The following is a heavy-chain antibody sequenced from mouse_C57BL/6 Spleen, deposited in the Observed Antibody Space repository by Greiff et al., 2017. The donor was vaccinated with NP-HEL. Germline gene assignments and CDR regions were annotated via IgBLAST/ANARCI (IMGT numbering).Heavy chain of an antibody. CDR2: IDPSDSET. V-gene: IGHV1-52*01. Sequence: QVQLQQPGAELVRPGSSVKLSCKASGYTFTSYWMHWVKQRPIQGLEWIGNIDPSDSETHYNQKFKDKATLTVDKSSSTAYMQLSSLTSEDSAVYYCARENDHGYFDVWGTGTTVTVSS. CDR1: GYTFTSYW. J-gene: IGHJ1*03. CDR3: ARENDHGYFDV.